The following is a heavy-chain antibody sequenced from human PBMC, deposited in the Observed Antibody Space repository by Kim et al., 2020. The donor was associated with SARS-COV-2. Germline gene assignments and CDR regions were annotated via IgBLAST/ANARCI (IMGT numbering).Heavy chain of an antibody. CDR1: GYSFTRYW. CDR2: IDPSDSYT. J-gene: IGHJ3*02. Sequence: GESLKISCKGSGYSFTRYWISWVRQMPGKGLEWMGRIDPSDSYTNYSPSFQGHVTISADKSISTAYLQWSSLKASDTAMYYCARPETYDSSGYYYGSAFDIWGQGTMVTVSS. CDR3: ARPETYDSSGYYYGSAFDI. D-gene: IGHD3-22*01. V-gene: IGHV5-10-1*01.